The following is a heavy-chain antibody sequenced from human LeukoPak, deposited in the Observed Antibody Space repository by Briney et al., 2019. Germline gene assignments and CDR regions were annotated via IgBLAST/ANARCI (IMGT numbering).Heavy chain of an antibody. Sequence: ASVKVSCKASGGTFSSYAISWVRQAPGQGLEWMGGIIPIFGTANYAQKFQGRVTITADESTSTAYMELSGLRSEDTAVYYCARGPVPAVPYYFDYWGQGTLVTVSS. CDR2: IIPIFGTA. J-gene: IGHJ4*02. CDR1: GGTFSSYA. CDR3: ARGPVPAVPYYFDY. V-gene: IGHV1-69*13. D-gene: IGHD2-2*01.